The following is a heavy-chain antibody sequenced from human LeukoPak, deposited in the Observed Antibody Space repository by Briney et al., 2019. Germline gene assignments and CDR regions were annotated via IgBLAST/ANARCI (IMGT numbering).Heavy chain of an antibody. CDR2: IKQDGSEK. CDR1: GFTFSGYW. CDR3: ARAENYYYGMDV. V-gene: IGHV3-7*04. J-gene: IGHJ6*02. Sequence: PGGSLRLSCAASGFTFSGYWMSWVRQAPGKGLEWVANIKQDGSEKYYVDSVKGRFTISRDNAKNSLYLQMNSLRAEDTAVYYCARAENYYYGMDVWGQGTTVTVSS.